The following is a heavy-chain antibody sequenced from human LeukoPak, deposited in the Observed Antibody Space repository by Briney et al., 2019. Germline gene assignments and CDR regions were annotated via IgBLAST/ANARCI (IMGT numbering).Heavy chain of an antibody. CDR2: IYTSGST. Sequence: SSETLSLTCTVSGGSISSYYWSWIRQPAGKGLEWIGRIYTSGSTNYNPSLKSRVTMSVDTSKNQFSLKLSSVTAADTAVYYCARDSYCTNGVCYWDAFDIWGQGTMVTVSS. CDR3: ARDSYCTNGVCYWDAFDI. CDR1: GGSISSYY. D-gene: IGHD2-8*01. J-gene: IGHJ3*02. V-gene: IGHV4-4*07.